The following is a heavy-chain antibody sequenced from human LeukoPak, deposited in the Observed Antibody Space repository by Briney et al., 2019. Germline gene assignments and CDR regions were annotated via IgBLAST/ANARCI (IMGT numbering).Heavy chain of an antibody. V-gene: IGHV3-15*01. CDR3: TTESNGGSDS. CDR1: GFTFSYVW. Sequence: GGSLRLSCAASGFTFSYVWMSWVRQTPGKGLEWVGRIKSKTDGGTADYAAPVKGRFTISRDDSKDTLFLQMISLKTEDTAVYYCTTESNGGSDSWGRGTLVTVSP. D-gene: IGHD4-23*01. J-gene: IGHJ4*02. CDR2: IKSKTDGGTA.